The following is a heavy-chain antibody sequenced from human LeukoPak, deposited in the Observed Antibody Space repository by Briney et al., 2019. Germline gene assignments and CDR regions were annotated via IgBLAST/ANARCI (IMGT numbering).Heavy chain of an antibody. Sequence: GGSLRLSCAASGFTFSSYEMNWVRQAPGKGLEWVSYISSSGSTRYYADSVKGRFTISRDNAKNSLYLQMNSLRAEDAGVYYCARDGSGWYDYWGQGILVTVSS. D-gene: IGHD6-19*01. CDR3: ARDGSGWYDY. J-gene: IGHJ4*02. CDR2: ISSSGSTR. CDR1: GFTFSSYE. V-gene: IGHV3-48*03.